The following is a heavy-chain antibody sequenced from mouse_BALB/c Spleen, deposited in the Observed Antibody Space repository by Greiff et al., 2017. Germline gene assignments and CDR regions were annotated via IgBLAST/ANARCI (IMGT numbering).Heavy chain of an antibody. CDR2: IFPGSGNT. CDR1: GYSFTSYY. CDR3: ARGYGSSYYWYFDV. Sequence: VQLQQSGPELVKPGASVKISCKASGYSFTSYYIHWVKQRPGQGLEWIGWIFPGSGNTKYNEKFKGKATLTADTSSSTAYMQLSSLTSEDSAVYFCARGYGSSYYWYFDVWGAGTTVTVSS. V-gene: IGHV1-66*01. D-gene: IGHD1-1*01. J-gene: IGHJ1*01.